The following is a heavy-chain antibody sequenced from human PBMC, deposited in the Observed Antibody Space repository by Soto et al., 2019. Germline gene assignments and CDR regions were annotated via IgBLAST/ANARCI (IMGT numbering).Heavy chain of an antibody. J-gene: IGHJ4*02. CDR2: IYPGDSDT. D-gene: IGHD6-13*01. Sequence: GESLKISCKASGYSFSTDWIAWVRQMPGKGLEWMGVIYPGDSDTRYSPSLQGQVTMSVDKSIHTAYLHWSSLRTSDSAMYYCARSRAAAGTPFDLCGQGTLVTVSS. V-gene: IGHV5-51*01. CDR1: GYSFSTDW. CDR3: ARSRAAAGTPFDL.